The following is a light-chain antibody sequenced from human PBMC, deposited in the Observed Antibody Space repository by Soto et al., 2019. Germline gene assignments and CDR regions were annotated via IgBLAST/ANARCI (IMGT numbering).Light chain of an antibody. CDR1: QSLNNN. Sequence: ETVLTQSPATLSLSPGERATLSCRASQSLNNNLAWYQQKPGQAPRLLIYDASNRAAGVPARFSGSGSGTDFTLTISGLEPEDFAVYYCQQRTNWFTFGPGTKVEIK. V-gene: IGKV3-11*01. CDR3: QQRTNWFT. CDR2: DAS. J-gene: IGKJ3*01.